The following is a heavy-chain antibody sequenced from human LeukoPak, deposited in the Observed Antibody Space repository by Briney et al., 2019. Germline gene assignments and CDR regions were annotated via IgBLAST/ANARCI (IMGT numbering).Heavy chain of an antibody. CDR1: GFTFSSFA. D-gene: IGHD2-2*01. CDR2: IKQDGSEK. CDR3: ARDILVRGHDAFDI. V-gene: IGHV3-7*01. J-gene: IGHJ3*02. Sequence: PGRSLRLSCAASGFTFSSFAMHWVRQAPGKGLEWVANIKQDGSEKYYVDSVKGRFTISRDNAKNSLYLQMNSLRAEDTAVYYCARDILVRGHDAFDIWGQGTMVTVSS.